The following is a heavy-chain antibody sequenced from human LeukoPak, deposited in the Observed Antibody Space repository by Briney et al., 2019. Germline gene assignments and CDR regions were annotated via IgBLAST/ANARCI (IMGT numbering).Heavy chain of an antibody. J-gene: IGHJ4*02. Sequence: SETLSLTCTVSGGSISSYYWSWIRQPPGKGLEWIAYISDIGSINYNPSLKSRVTISLDTSKNQFSLKLSSVTAADTAVYYCARLEYYDSSGCLLDYWGQGTLVTVSS. CDR2: ISDIGSI. CDR3: ARLEYYDSSGCLLDY. V-gene: IGHV4-59*08. CDR1: GGSISSYY. D-gene: IGHD3-22*01.